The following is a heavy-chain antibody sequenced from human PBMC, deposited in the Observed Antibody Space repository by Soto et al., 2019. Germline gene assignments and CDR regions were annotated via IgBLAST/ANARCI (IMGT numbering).Heavy chain of an antibody. J-gene: IGHJ4*02. CDR2: IHYSGATP. D-gene: IGHD1-1*01. Sequence: QVQLVQSGAEVKRPGASVKVSCKASGYTFTNYYMHWVRQAPGQGLEWMGVIHYSGATPTYAQKFQGRLTMARDTSTSTVYVELRSLTSEDTAVYYCARGGPDLETIGSFDSWGQGTLFTVSS. V-gene: IGHV1-46*01. CDR3: ARGGPDLETIGSFDS. CDR1: GYTFTNYY.